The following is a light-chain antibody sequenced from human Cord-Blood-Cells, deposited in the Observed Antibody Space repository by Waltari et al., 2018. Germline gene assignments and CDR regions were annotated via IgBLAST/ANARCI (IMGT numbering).Light chain of an antibody. Sequence: DIQMTQSPSSLSASVGDRVTITCRASQSISSYLNWYQQKPGKAPKLLIYAASSLQSGXPSRFSGSGSGTDFTLTISSLQPEDFATYYCQQSYSTPLTFGGGTKVEIK. CDR1: QSISSY. J-gene: IGKJ4*01. CDR2: AAS. CDR3: QQSYSTPLT. V-gene: IGKV1-39*01.